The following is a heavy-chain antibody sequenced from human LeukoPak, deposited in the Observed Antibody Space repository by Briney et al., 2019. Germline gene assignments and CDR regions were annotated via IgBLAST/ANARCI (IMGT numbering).Heavy chain of an antibody. CDR1: GYTFIRYY. V-gene: IGHV1-46*01. Sequence: GASVKVSCKASGYTFIRYYMHWVRQAPGQGLEWMGIINPSGGSTSYAQKFHGRVTMTRDTSTSTVYMELSRLRSEDTAVYYCARGGYGDRIDYWGQGTLVSVSS. CDR3: ARGGYGDRIDY. D-gene: IGHD4-17*01. CDR2: INPSGGST. J-gene: IGHJ4*02.